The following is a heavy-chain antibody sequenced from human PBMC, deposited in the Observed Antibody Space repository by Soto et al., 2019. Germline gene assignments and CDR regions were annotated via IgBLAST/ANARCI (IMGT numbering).Heavy chain of an antibody. CDR1: GYTFTCYD. Sequence: QVQLVQSGAEVKKPGASVNVSCKASGYTFTCYDMHWVRQAPRQGLEWRGWINPKSGVTMYPQKLQGRVTMTWDKSMSTAYMALARLRSDDTAVYYCARDLAKGGGRAGFDYWGQGTLVTVSS. CDR2: INPKSGVT. CDR3: ARDLAKGGGRAGFDY. V-gene: IGHV1-2*02. J-gene: IGHJ4*02. D-gene: IGHD1-26*01.